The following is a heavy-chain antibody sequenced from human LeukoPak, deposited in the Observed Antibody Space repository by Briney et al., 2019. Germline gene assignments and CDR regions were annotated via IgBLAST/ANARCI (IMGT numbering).Heavy chain of an antibody. CDR3: TRDLTVATIRTPLQH. V-gene: IGHV3-33*01. CDR2: IWYDGSNK. Sequence: GGSLRLSCAASGFTFSNYGMHWVRQAPGKGLEWVAAIWYDGSNKYYADSVKGRFTISRDKSNNTVHLQMNSLRAEDTAVYYCTRDLTVATIRTPLQHWGQGTLVTVSS. D-gene: IGHD5-12*01. J-gene: IGHJ1*01. CDR1: GFTFSNYG.